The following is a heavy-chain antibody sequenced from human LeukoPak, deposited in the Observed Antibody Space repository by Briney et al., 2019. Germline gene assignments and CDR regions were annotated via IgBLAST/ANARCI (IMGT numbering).Heavy chain of an antibody. CDR2: INHSGST. CDR3: ARGSSLRMGDFDY. V-gene: IGHV4-34*01. D-gene: IGHD3-16*01. J-gene: IGHJ4*02. Sequence: SETLSLTCAVYGGSFSGYYWSWIRQPPGKGLEWIGEINHSGSTNYNPSLKSRVTISVDTSKNQFSLKLSSVTAADTAVYYCARGSSLRMGDFDYWGQGTLVTVSS. CDR1: GGSFSGYY.